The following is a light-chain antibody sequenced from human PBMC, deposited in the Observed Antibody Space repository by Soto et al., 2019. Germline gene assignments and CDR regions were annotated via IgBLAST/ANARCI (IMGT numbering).Light chain of an antibody. Sequence: DIVMTQSPDYLAVSLGERATINCKSSQSVLFTSKNKNYLAWYQQKPGQPPRLLISWASTRESGVPDRFSGSGSGTDFTLTISSLQAEDVAVYYCQQYYSTPTWTFGQGTKVGIK. J-gene: IGKJ1*01. CDR2: WAS. CDR1: QSVLFTSKNKNY. V-gene: IGKV4-1*01. CDR3: QQYYSTPTWT.